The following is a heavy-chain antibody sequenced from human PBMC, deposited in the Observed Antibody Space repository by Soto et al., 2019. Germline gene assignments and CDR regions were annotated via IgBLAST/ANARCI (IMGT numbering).Heavy chain of an antibody. J-gene: IGHJ6*02. D-gene: IGHD5-12*01. V-gene: IGHV3-53*01. CDR1: GLGVRNNY. CDR2: IYNDGTT. Sequence: EVRLEESGGGLIQPGGSLRLSCTAYGLGVRNNYMSWVRQAPGMGLEWVSVIYNDGTTYYADSVKGRFTLSRDTSKNTLSLQMDSLRAEDTAVYYCAKSPVATVSTTDYYSYGMDAWGQGTTVTVSS. CDR3: AKSPVATVSTTDYYSYGMDA.